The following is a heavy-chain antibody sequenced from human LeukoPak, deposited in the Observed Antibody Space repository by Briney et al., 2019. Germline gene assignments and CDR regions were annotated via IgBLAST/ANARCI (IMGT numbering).Heavy chain of an antibody. D-gene: IGHD4-17*01. CDR2: INPNNGGT. J-gene: IGHJ3*02. Sequence: GASVKVSCKASGYTFSAYYMHWVRQAPGQGLEWMGWINPNNGGTKYAQKFQGRVTMTRDTSISTAYMELSRLRSVDTAVYYCARGPLPPPLGDYSAIDAFDMWGQGTMVTVSS. V-gene: IGHV1-2*02. CDR1: GYTFSAYY. CDR3: ARGPLPPPLGDYSAIDAFDM.